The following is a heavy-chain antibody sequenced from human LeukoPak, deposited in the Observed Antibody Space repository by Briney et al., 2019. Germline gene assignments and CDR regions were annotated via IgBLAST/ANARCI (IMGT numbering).Heavy chain of an antibody. CDR3: AREDGSYGPNWFDP. CDR1: GYTFTSYG. D-gene: IGHD5-18*01. V-gene: IGHV1-18*01. CDR2: ISAYNGNT. Sequence: GASVKVSCNASGYTFTSYGISWVRQAPGQGLEWMGWISAYNGNTNYAQKLQGRVTMTTDTSTSIAYKELRSLSSDATAVYYCAREDGSYGPNWFDPWGQGTLVTVSS. J-gene: IGHJ5*02.